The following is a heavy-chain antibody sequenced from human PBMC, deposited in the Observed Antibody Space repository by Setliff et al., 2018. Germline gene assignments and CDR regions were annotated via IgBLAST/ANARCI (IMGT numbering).Heavy chain of an antibody. CDR3: ARSFSRREKFLLDY. Sequence: SETLSLTCTVSGGSVSSGSYYWSWIRQPPGKGLEWIGEINHSGSTNYNPSLKSRVTISMDTSKNQFSLKVSSVTAADTAVYYCARSFSRREKFLLDYWGQGALVTVSS. V-gene: IGHV4-39*07. J-gene: IGHJ4*02. CDR1: GGSVSSGSYY. CDR2: INHSGST.